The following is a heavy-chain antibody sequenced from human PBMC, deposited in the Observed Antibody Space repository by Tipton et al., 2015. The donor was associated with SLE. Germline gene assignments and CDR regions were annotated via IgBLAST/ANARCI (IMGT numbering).Heavy chain of an antibody. Sequence: VQLVQSGAEVKKPGSSVKVSCKASGGTFSSYTISWVRQAPGQGLEWMGRIIPILGIANYAQKFQGRVTITADKSTSTAYMELSSLRSEDTAVYYCARVRKSAADTYYFDYWGQGTLVTVSS. J-gene: IGHJ4*02. CDR3: ARVRKSAADTYYFDY. D-gene: IGHD6-13*01. CDR1: GGTFSSYT. CDR2: IIPILGIA. V-gene: IGHV1-69*09.